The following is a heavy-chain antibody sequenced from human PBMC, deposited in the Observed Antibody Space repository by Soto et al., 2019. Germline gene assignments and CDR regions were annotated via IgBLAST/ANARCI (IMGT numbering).Heavy chain of an antibody. CDR2: IWYDGSNK. CDR3: ARDFGLYYDILTGPMDV. CDR1: GFTFSSYG. V-gene: IGHV3-33*01. D-gene: IGHD3-9*01. Sequence: GGSLRLSCAASGFTFSSYGMHWVRQAPGKGLEWVAVIWYDGSNKYYADSVKGRFTISRDNSKNTLYLQMNSLRAEDTAVYYCARDFGLYYDILTGPMDVWGQGTTVTVSS. J-gene: IGHJ6*02.